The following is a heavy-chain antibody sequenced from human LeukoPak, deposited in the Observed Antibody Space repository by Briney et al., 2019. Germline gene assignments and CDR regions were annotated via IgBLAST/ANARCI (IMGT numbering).Heavy chain of an antibody. D-gene: IGHD6-13*01. Sequence: GGSLRLSCAASGFAFSSYSMNWVRQAPGKGLEWVSSISSSSSYIYYADSVKGRFTISRDNAKNSLYLQMNSLRAEDTAVYYCARGGPAAGRFDYWGQGTLVTVSS. CDR2: ISSSSSYI. CDR1: GFAFSSYS. V-gene: IGHV3-21*01. J-gene: IGHJ4*02. CDR3: ARGGPAAGRFDY.